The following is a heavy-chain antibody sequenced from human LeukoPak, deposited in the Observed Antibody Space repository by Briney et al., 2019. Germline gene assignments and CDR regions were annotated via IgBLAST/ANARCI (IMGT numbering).Heavy chain of an antibody. D-gene: IGHD2-15*01. V-gene: IGHV3-23*01. Sequence: GGSLRLSCAASGFTFSSYGMSWVRQAPGKRLEWVSSIIGSGRDTYADSVKGRITISRDNSKNTVYLQMNSLRAEDTALYYCAKAPVTTCSGAYCYPFDYWSQGTLVTVSS. CDR1: GFTFSSYG. CDR3: AKAPVTTCSGAYCYPFDY. CDR2: IIGSGRDT. J-gene: IGHJ4*02.